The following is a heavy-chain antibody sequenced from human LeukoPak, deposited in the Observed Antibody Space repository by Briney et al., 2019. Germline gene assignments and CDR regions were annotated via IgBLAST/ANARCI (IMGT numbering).Heavy chain of an antibody. CDR3: AKGSGINHYHWIDP. V-gene: IGHV3-30*18. J-gene: IGHJ5*02. CDR1: GFTFSSYG. D-gene: IGHD1-14*01. Sequence: GSSLRLSCAASGFTFSSYGIHWVRQAPGKGLEWVAVISYDGSNKYYADSVKGRFTISRDNSKNTLYLQMNSLRAEDTAVYTCAKGSGINHYHWIDPWGQGTLVTVSS. CDR2: ISYDGSNK.